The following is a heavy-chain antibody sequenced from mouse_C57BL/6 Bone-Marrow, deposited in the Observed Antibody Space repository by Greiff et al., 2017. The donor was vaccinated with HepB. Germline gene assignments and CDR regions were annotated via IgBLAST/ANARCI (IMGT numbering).Heavy chain of an antibody. V-gene: IGHV14-3*01. Sequence: VQLQQSVAELVRPGASVKLSCTASGFNFKNTYMHWVKQRPEQGLEWIGRIDPANGNTKYAPKFQGKATITADTSSNTAYLQLSSLTSEDTAIYYCARPSYYGSSFDYWGQGTTLTVSS. J-gene: IGHJ2*01. CDR2: IDPANGNT. CDR1: GFNFKNTY. CDR3: ARPSYYGSSFDY. D-gene: IGHD1-1*01.